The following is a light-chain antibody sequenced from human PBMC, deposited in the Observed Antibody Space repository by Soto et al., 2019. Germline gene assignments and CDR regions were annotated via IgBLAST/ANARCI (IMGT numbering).Light chain of an antibody. V-gene: IGKV1-9*01. CDR2: GAS. CDR3: QQLFMYPPT. CDR1: HGIINY. J-gene: IGKJ3*01. Sequence: IQLTQSPSSLSASMGYRVTITCRASHGIINYLAWYQQKPGKAPKLLIYGASTWQGGVPSRFSGSGSGTDFTLTVSSLQPEDLATYYCQQLFMYPPTFGPGTKGIS.